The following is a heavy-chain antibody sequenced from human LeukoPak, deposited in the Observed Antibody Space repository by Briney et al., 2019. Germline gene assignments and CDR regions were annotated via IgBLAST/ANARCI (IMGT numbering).Heavy chain of an antibody. D-gene: IGHD3-10*01. CDR1: GGSISSGSYY. CDR2: IYTSGST. J-gene: IGHJ5*02. Sequence: SETLSLTCTVSGGSISSGSYYWSWIRQPAGKGLEWIGRIYTSGSTNYNPSLKSRVTISVDTSKNQFSLKLSSVTAADTAVYYCARVMVEGHNPITMPWFDPWGQGTLVTVFS. V-gene: IGHV4-61*02. CDR3: ARVMVEGHNPITMPWFDP.